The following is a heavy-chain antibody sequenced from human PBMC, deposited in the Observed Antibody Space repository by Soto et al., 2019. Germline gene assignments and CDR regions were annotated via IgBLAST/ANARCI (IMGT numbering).Heavy chain of an antibody. V-gene: IGHV4-39*01. CDR1: GGSISSSSYY. Sequence: SETLSLTCTVSGGSISSSSYYWGWIRQPPGKGLEWIGSIYYSGSTYYNPSLKSRVTISVDASKNQFSLKLSSVTAADTAVYYGARGFRVYYGSRPPRPHSDYMEVRGKGTTVTVPS. J-gene: IGHJ6*03. CDR2: IYYSGST. CDR3: ARGFRVYYGSRPPRPHSDYMEV. D-gene: IGHD3-10*01.